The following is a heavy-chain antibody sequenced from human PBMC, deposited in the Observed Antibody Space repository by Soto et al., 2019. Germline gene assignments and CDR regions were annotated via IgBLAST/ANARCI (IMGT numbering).Heavy chain of an antibody. Sequence: GEPLKISCTGFGDTFTTFWISWVRQMPGKGLEWMGRIDPRDSYVNYSPSFQGHVTISVDKSISTAYLQWGSLKASDTAMYYCARLYCTTSTCDSWFDPWGQGTLVTVSS. V-gene: IGHV5-10-1*01. D-gene: IGHD2-2*01. CDR2: IDPRDSYV. J-gene: IGHJ5*02. CDR1: GDTFTTFW. CDR3: ARLYCTTSTCDSWFDP.